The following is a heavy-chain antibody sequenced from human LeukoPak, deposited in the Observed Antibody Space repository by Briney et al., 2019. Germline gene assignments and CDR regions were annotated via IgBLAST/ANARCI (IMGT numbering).Heavy chain of an antibody. CDR3: SRGPIELWVHNGMDV. Sequence: GGSLRPSCTGSGFSVGDHAMSWVRQAPGQGLEWVGFIRNNAYRGTTEYAASVKGRFTISRDDPNNIAYLQMNSLKTEDTAVYYCSRGPIELWVHNGMDVWGQGTTVTVSS. V-gene: IGHV3-49*04. CDR1: GFSVGDHA. J-gene: IGHJ6*02. D-gene: IGHD5-18*01. CDR2: IRNNAYRGTT.